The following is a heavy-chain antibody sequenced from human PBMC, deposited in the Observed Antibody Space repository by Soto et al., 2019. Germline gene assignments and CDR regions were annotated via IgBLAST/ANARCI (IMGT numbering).Heavy chain of an antibody. V-gene: IGHV3-74*01. CDR2: INSDGSST. CDR3: ARGVRGWFGELLNYYFGMDV. Sequence: PRVSLRFSCAASGFTFSRYWMHWVRQAPGRGLVWVSRINSDGSSTSYADSVKGRFNLSRENDKNTLYIQMNSLRAEDTDVYYCARGVRGWFGELLNYYFGMDVWGQG. J-gene: IGHJ6*01. CDR1: GFTFSRYW. D-gene: IGHD3-10*01.